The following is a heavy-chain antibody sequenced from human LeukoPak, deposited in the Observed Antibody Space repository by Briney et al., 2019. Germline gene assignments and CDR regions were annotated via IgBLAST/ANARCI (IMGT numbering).Heavy chain of an antibody. Sequence: GGSLRLSCTASGFTFGDYAMSRVRRAPGKGLEWVGFIRSKAYGGTTEYAASVKGRFTISRDDSKSIAYLQMNSLKTEDTAVYYCTRAPLEDFWSGYYDYWGQGTLVTVSS. D-gene: IGHD3-3*01. CDR1: GFTFGDYA. CDR3: TRAPLEDFWSGYYDY. J-gene: IGHJ4*02. V-gene: IGHV3-49*04. CDR2: IRSKAYGGTT.